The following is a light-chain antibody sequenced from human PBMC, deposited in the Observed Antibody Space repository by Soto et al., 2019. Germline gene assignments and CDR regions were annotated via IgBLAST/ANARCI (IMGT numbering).Light chain of an antibody. J-gene: IGLJ1*01. CDR3: NSYTSASTYV. Sequence: QSVLTQPASVSGSPGQSITISCTGTSSDVGRYNIVSWYQQHPGKAPKLMIYNVYSRPSGVSSRFSGSKSGNPASLTISWLQAEDEADYYCNSYTSASTYVFGTGTKVTVL. V-gene: IGLV2-14*03. CDR2: NVY. CDR1: SSDVGRYNI.